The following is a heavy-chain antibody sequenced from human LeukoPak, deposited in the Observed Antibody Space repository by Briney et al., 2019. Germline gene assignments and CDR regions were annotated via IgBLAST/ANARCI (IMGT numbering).Heavy chain of an antibody. J-gene: IGHJ4*02. V-gene: IGHV4-34*01. D-gene: IGHD6-19*01. Sequence: SETLSLTCAVYGGSFSGYYWSWIRQPPGKGLEWIGEINHSGSTNYNPSLKSRVTISVDTSKNQFSLKLSSVTDADTAVYYCAIAVAGTDRKRYFDYWGQGTLVTVSS. CDR2: INHSGST. CDR1: GGSFSGYY. CDR3: AIAVAGTDRKRYFDY.